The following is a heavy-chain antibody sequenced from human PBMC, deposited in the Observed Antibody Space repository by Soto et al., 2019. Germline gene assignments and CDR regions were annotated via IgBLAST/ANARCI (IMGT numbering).Heavy chain of an antibody. Sequence: PVGSLRLSCAASGFTFSDYYMSWIRQAPGKGLEWVSYISSSSSYTNYADSVKGRFTISRDNAKNSLYLQMNSLKTEDTAVYYCTTGIYYDILTGYHNVAYWGQGTLVTVSS. V-gene: IGHV3-11*05. D-gene: IGHD3-9*01. J-gene: IGHJ4*02. CDR3: TTGIYYDILTGYHNVAY. CDR1: GFTFSDYY. CDR2: ISSSSSYT.